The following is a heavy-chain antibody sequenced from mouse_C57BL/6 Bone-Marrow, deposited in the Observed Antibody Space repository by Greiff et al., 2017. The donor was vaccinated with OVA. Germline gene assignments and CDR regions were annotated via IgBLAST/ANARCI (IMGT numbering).Heavy chain of an antibody. Sequence: QVQLQQPGAELVKPGASVKLSCKTSGYTFTSYWMHWVKQRPGQGLEWIGMIHPNSGSTNYNEKFKSKATLTVDKSSSTAYMQLSSVTSEDSAVYYCARGGFYYSNYVGWYFDVWGTGATVTVSS. V-gene: IGHV1-64*01. J-gene: IGHJ1*03. CDR3: ARGGFYYSNYVGWYFDV. D-gene: IGHD2-5*01. CDR1: GYTFTSYW. CDR2: IHPNSGST.